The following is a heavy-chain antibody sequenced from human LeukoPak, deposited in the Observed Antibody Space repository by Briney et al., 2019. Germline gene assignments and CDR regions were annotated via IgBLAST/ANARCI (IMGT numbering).Heavy chain of an antibody. J-gene: IGHJ2*01. CDR3: ARDGYSSIWYPRRYFDL. D-gene: IGHD6-13*01. CDR2: ISTYNGNT. CDR1: GYTFTSYG. V-gene: IGHV1-18*04. Sequence: GASVKVSCKASGYTFTSYGISWVRQAPGQGLEWMGWISTYNGNTNYAQKFQGRVTMTTDTSTSTAYMELRSLRSDDTAIYYCARDGYSSIWYPRRYFDLWGRGTLVTVSS.